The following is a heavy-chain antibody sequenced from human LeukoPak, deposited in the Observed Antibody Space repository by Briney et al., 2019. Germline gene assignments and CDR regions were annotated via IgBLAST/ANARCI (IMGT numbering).Heavy chain of an antibody. Sequence: PGGSLRLSCAASGFTFNTHIMHWVRQAPGKGLEWVSSIGGSSTYIHYADSLKGRFTISRDNAKNSLYLQVNSLRAEDTGVYYCARGGNSAWLDPPQPPDYWGQGTLVIVSS. CDR3: ARGGNSAWLDPPQPPDY. V-gene: IGHV3-21*01. D-gene: IGHD1-14*01. J-gene: IGHJ4*02. CDR1: GFTFNTHI. CDR2: IGGSSTYI.